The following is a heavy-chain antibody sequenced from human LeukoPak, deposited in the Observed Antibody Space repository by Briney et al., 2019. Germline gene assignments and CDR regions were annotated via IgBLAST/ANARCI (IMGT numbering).Heavy chain of an antibody. CDR1: GGSISSYY. V-gene: IGHV4-4*09. J-gene: IGHJ6*03. Sequence: SETLSLTCTGSGGSISSYYWSWIRQPPGKGLEWIGYIYTSGSTNYNPSLKSRVTISVDTSKNQFSLKLSSVTAADTAVYYCARLTRYYMDVWGKGTTVTVSS. CDR3: ARLTRYYMDV. CDR2: IYTSGST.